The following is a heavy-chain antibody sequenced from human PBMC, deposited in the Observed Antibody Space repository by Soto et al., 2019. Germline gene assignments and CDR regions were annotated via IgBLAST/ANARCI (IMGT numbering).Heavy chain of an antibody. V-gene: IGHV4-34*01. Sequence: SETLSLTCAVYGGSFSGYYWSWIRQPPGKGLEWIGEINHSGSTNYNPSLKSRVTISVDTSKNQFSLKLSSVTAADTAVYYCARGRFSDIVVVPAALLDYWGQGTLVTVSS. CDR3: ARGRFSDIVVVPAALLDY. J-gene: IGHJ4*02. CDR2: INHSGST. CDR1: GGSFSGYY. D-gene: IGHD2-2*02.